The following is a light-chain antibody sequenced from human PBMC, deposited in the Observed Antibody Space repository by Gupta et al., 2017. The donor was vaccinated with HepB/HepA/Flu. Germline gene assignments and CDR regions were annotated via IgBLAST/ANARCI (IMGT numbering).Light chain of an antibody. CDR2: SNN. Sequence: QPVLTQPPSAYGTPGQRVTMPCSGSSSNIGSNTVNWYQQLPGTAPKLLIYSNNQRPSGVPDRFSGSKSGTSASLAISGLQSEDEAYYYCAAWDDSLNGPVFGGGTKLTVL. CDR1: SSNIGSNT. J-gene: IGLJ2*01. CDR3: AAWDDSLNGPV. V-gene: IGLV1-44*01.